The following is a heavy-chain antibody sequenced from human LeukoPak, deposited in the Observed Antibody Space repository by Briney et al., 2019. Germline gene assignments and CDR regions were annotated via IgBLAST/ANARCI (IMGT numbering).Heavy chain of an antibody. Sequence: GASVKVSCKASGGSLSSKAINWVRQASGQGLEWVGGTIPAFGATKYAQKFQGRVTITTDESTNTAYMEVSSLRSEDTAVYYCARGAAARREGDHYFYHMDVWGKGTTVIVSS. CDR1: GGSLSSKA. D-gene: IGHD6-6*01. CDR2: TIPAFGAT. J-gene: IGHJ6*03. V-gene: IGHV1-69*05. CDR3: ARGAAARREGDHYFYHMDV.